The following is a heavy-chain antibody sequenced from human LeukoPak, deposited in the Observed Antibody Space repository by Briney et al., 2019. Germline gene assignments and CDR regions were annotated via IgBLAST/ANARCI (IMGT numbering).Heavy chain of an antibody. CDR1: GDSVSRISDA. CDR2: TYYESKWNN. D-gene: IGHD6-13*01. CDR3: ARSEPGGMFDY. Sequence: SQTLSLTCAISGDSVSRISDAWNWIRLSPSRGLEWLGRTYYESKWNNDYAVSVKSRMTINPDTSKNQFSLQLNSATPEDTAVYYCARSEPGGMFDYWGQGTLVTVSS. V-gene: IGHV6-1*01. J-gene: IGHJ4*02.